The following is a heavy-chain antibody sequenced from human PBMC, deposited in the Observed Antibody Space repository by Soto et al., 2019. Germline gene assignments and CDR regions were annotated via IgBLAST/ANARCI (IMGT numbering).Heavy chain of an antibody. J-gene: IGHJ4*02. CDR3: AKLLITTVTTTPFYY. V-gene: IGHV3-23*01. Sequence: EVQVLESGGGLVQPGGSLRLSCAASGFTFTIYTMTWVRQAPGKGLEWVSGISGSGGSPFYADSVKARFTISRDNSKNMVYLQLNSLRAEDTAVYYCAKLLITTVTTTPFYYWGQGTLVTVSS. CDR2: ISGSGGSP. CDR1: GFTFTIYT. D-gene: IGHD4-17*01.